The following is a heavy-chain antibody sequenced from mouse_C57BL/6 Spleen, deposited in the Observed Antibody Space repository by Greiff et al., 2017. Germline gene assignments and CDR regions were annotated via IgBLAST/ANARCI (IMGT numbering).Heavy chain of an antibody. D-gene: IGHD1-1*01. Sequence: VQLQQPGAELARPGASVKLSCKASGYTFTSYGIRWVKQRTGQGLEWIGEIYPTSGNTYYNQKFKGKATLTADKSSSTAYMELRSLASEDSAVXFCAYYCSSPIDYWGQGTTLTVSS. CDR2: IYPTSGNT. CDR1: GYTFTSYG. J-gene: IGHJ2*01. V-gene: IGHV1-81*01. CDR3: AYYCSSPIDY.